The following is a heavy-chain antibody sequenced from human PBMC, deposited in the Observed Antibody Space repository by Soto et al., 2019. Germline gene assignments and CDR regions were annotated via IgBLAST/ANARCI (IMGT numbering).Heavy chain of an antibody. V-gene: IGHV3-30*18. D-gene: IGHD3-22*01. CDR1: GFTFSSYG. J-gene: IGHJ4*02. CDR3: AKIVKSDSSGYYYWASDY. CDR2: ISYDGSNK. Sequence: LSLSCVASGFTFSSYGMHWVRQAPGKGLEWVAVISYDGSNKYYADSVKGRFTISRDNSKNTLYLQMNSLRAEDAAVYYCAKIVKSDSSGYYYWASDYWGQGTLVTVSS.